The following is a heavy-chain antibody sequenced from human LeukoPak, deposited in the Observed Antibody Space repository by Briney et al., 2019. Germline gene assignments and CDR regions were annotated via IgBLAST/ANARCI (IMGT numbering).Heavy chain of an antibody. CDR1: GGSISSYY. CDR3: ARDLAVAGTVAALGY. D-gene: IGHD6-19*01. CDR2: LYPTGSA. Sequence: ETVSLPCTVSGGSISSYYWRCMRQPGGKAWEWIGHLYPTGSADYNPSLTSRVALSADTSKNQFSLNLDSVTAADTAVYYCARDLAVAGTVAALGYWGQGTQVTVSS. V-gene: IGHV4-4*07. J-gene: IGHJ4*02.